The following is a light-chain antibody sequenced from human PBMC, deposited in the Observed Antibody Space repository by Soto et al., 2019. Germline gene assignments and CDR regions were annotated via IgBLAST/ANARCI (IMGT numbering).Light chain of an antibody. J-gene: IGLJ3*02. CDR2: TNN. CDR1: SSNIGSNP. Sequence: QSVLTQPRSASGTPGQRISLSCSGSSSNIGSNPLNWYQQLPGTAPKLLIYTNNERPSWVPDRFAGSKSGTSASLAISGLQSDDEADYYCAACDDSMTGGAFVEGTQLTVL. V-gene: IGLV1-44*01. CDR3: AACDDSMTGGA.